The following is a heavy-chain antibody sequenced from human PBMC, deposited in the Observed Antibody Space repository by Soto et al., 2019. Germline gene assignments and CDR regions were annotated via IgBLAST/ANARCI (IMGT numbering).Heavy chain of an antibody. Sequence: GGSLRLSCAASGFTFANSWMAWVRQAPGKGLEWVANIKEDGSETYYVDSLRGRFAISRDNAKSSLFLQMTGLRADDTAVYFCAREARPDVLRDLLLRQRAQIWGGSPSRGIGQYAYGPELWGQGX. V-gene: IGHV3-7*03. CDR1: GFTFANSW. CDR3: AREARPDVLRDLLLRQRAQIWGGSPSRGIGQYAYGPEL. J-gene: IGHJ6*02. CDR2: IKEDGSET. D-gene: IGHD3-3*01.